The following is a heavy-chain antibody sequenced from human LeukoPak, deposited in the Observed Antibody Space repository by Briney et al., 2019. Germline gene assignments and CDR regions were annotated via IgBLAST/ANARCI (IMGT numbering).Heavy chain of an antibody. J-gene: IGHJ6*03. CDR1: GYTFTSHD. V-gene: IGHV1-8*01. Sequence: ASVKVSCKASGYTFTSHDINWVRQATGQGLEWMGWMNPNSGNTGYAQKFQGRVTMTRNTPISTAYMELSSLRSEDTAVYFCAKEYGYDYNYYYSMDVWGKGTTVTVSS. CDR2: MNPNSGNT. D-gene: IGHD1-1*01. CDR3: AKEYGYDYNYYYSMDV.